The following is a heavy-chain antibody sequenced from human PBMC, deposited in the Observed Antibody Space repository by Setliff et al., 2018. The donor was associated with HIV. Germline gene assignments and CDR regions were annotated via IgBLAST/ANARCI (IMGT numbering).Heavy chain of an antibody. CDR1: GYTFTGYY. D-gene: IGHD5-18*01. Sequence: ALVKVSCKASGYTFTGYYIHWVRQAPGQGLEWMGRIIPSGGGTNYAQTFKGRLTLTRDTSASTTYMEMSSRRSEDTAMYQCARRGRFTGGYSYGSDYFEYWGQGTLVTLSS. V-gene: IGHV1-2*06. J-gene: IGHJ4*02. CDR3: ARRGRFTGGYSYGSDYFEY. CDR2: IIPSGGGT.